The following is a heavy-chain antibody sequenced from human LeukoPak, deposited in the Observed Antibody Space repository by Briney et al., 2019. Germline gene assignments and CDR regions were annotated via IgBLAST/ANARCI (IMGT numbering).Heavy chain of an antibody. Sequence: PSETLSLTCTVSGGSISSYYWSWIRQPAGKGLEWIGRIYTSGSTNYNPSLKSRVTMSVDTSKNQFSLKLSSVTAAGTAVYYCAREVTDDFWSGFLSPHFDYWGQGTLVTVSS. V-gene: IGHV4-4*07. CDR1: GGSISSYY. CDR3: AREVTDDFWSGFLSPHFDY. D-gene: IGHD3-3*01. J-gene: IGHJ4*02. CDR2: IYTSGST.